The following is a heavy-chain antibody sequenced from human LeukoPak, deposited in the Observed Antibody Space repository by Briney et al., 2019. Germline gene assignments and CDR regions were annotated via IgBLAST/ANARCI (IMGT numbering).Heavy chain of an antibody. V-gene: IGHV3-11*01. CDR1: GFTFSDYY. D-gene: IGHD3-3*01. J-gene: IGHJ6*02. CDR3: ARVELDKAFWCGYSDHPSYGMDV. CDR2: ISSSGSTI. Sequence: GGSLRLSCAASGFTFSDYYMSWIRQAPGKGLEWVSYISSSGSTIYYADSVKGRFTISRDNAKNSLYLQMNSLRAEDTAVYYCARVELDKAFWCGYSDHPSYGMDVWGQGTTVTVSS.